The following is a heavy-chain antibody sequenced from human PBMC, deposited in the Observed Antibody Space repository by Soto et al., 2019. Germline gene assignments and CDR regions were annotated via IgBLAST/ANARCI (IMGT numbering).Heavy chain of an antibody. CDR3: AKRASDNRLFDT. CDR1: GFTFSSYA. J-gene: IGHJ4*02. D-gene: IGHD1-1*01. CDR2: ISAGGGTT. V-gene: IGHV3-23*04. Sequence: EVQLVESGGGLVQPGGSLRLSCAASGFTFSSYAMRWVRQAPGKGLEWVSGISAGGGTTHYAVSVKGRFTISRDNSKSTLYLHMSSLRAEDTARYYCAKRASDNRLFDTWGQGTLVTVSS.